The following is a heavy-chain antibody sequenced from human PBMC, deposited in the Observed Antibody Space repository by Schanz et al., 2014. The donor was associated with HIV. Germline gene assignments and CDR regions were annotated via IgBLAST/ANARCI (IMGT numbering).Heavy chain of an antibody. CDR3: ARDMGLLWFGESPGDLRGGMDV. Sequence: VQLVESGGGVVQPGGSLRLSCATSGFTFRSYGMHWVRQAPGKGLEWVAFISYDGSNKYYADSVKGRFTISRDNSKNTLYLQMNSLRPEDTALYYCARDMGLLWFGESPGDLRGGMDVWGEGTTVTVSS. J-gene: IGHJ6*04. D-gene: IGHD3-10*01. V-gene: IGHV3-30*03. CDR2: ISYDGSNK. CDR1: GFTFRSYG.